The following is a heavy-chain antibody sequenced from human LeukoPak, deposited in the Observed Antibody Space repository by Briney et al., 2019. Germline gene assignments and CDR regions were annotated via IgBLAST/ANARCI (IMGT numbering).Heavy chain of an antibody. J-gene: IGHJ5*02. D-gene: IGHD6-19*01. CDR2: IYYSGST. V-gene: IGHV4-59*01. CDR1: GVSISSYY. CDR3: ARDGSGIAVAEGWFDP. Sequence: NSSETLSLTCTVSGVSISSYYWSWIRQPPGKGLEWIGYIYYSGSTNYNPSLKSRVTISVDTSKNQFSLKLSSVTAADTAVYYCARDGSGIAVAEGWFDPWGQGTLVTVSS.